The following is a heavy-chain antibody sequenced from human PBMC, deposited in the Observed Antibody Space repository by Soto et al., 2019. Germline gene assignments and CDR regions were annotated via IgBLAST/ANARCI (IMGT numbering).Heavy chain of an antibody. J-gene: IGHJ5*02. D-gene: IGHD4-17*01. V-gene: IGHV4-39*01. CDR3: VANVVADYGDHVGWFDP. Sequence: QLQLQESGPGLVKPSETLSLTCTVSGGSISNSDYYWGWMRQSPGKGLEWIGTGYYSAISYYSPSLTGRVAISVDTSKNQFSLKLGSVTVADPAVYYCVANVVADYGDHVGWFDPWGQGTLVTVSS. CDR1: GGSISNSDYY. CDR2: GYYSAIS.